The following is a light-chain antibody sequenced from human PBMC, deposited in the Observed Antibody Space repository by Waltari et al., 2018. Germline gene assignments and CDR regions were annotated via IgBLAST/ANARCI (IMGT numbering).Light chain of an antibody. J-gene: IGLJ3*02. CDR3: CSYAGSSTVM. Sequence: QSALTQPASVSGSPGQSITISCTGTTSNVGNYDLFSWYQQHPGKAPNLIISEVNKRPSGISDRFSGSKSGNTASLTISGLLTEDEADYYCCSYAGSSTVMFGGGTKLTVL. V-gene: IGLV2-23*02. CDR1: TSNVGNYDL. CDR2: EVN.